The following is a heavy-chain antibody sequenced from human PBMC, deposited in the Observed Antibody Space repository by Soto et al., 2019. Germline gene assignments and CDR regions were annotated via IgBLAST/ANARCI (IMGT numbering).Heavy chain of an antibody. J-gene: IGHJ5*02. V-gene: IGHV4-59*01. CDR3: ARGWIVGATTSGNWFDP. CDR2: IYYSGST. CDR1: GGSISSYY. Sequence: SETLSLTCTVSGGSISSYYWSWIRQPPGKGLEWIGYIYYSGSTNYNPSLKSRVTISVDTSKNQFSLKLSSVTAADTAVYYCARGWIVGATTSGNWFDPWGQGTLVTGAS. D-gene: IGHD1-26*01.